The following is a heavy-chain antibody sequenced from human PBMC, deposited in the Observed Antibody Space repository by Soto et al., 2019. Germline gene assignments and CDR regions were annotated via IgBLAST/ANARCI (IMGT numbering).Heavy chain of an antibody. D-gene: IGHD5-12*01. V-gene: IGHV4-30-2*01. CDR2: IYHSGST. CDR1: GGSISSGGYS. CDR3: AGGPGVARNY. Sequence: QLQLQESGSGLVKPSQTLSLTCAVSGGSISSGGYSWSWIRQPPGKGLEWIGYIYHSGSTYYNPSRTSRVPLPVYRSTTQFSLKLSSVTAADTAVYYCAGGPGVARNYWGQGTLVTVSS. J-gene: IGHJ4*02.